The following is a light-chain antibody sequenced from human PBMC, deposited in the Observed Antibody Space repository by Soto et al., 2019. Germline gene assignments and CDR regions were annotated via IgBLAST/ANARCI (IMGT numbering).Light chain of an antibody. CDR1: SSNIGAGYD. CDR3: QCHDSSLHASV. Sequence: QSVLTQPPSVSGAPGQRVTISCTGSSSNIGAGYDVHWYLQLPGTAPKLLIYGNTNRPSGVPDRFSGSKSGSSASLAITGLQAEDEADYYCQCHDSSLHASVFGTGTKVTVL. J-gene: IGLJ1*01. CDR2: GNT. V-gene: IGLV1-40*01.